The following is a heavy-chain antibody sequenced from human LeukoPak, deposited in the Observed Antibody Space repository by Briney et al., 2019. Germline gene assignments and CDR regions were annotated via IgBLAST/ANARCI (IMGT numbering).Heavy chain of an antibody. J-gene: IGHJ1*01. CDR3: ARVSGLGMNEYYQH. Sequence: GGSLRLSCEASGLTFSNSWMHRVRQAPGKGLVWVSRTNNEGTTISYADSVKGRFTISRDNAKNTLYLQMNSLRAEDTAVYYCARVSGLGMNEYYQHWGQGTLVTVAS. V-gene: IGHV3-74*01. CDR1: GLTFSNSW. CDR2: TNNEGTTI. D-gene: IGHD3-10*01.